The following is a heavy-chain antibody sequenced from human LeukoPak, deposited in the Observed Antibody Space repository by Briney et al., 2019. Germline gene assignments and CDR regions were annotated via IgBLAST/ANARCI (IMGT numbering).Heavy chain of an antibody. J-gene: IGHJ5*02. V-gene: IGHV4-59*01. Sequence: PSETLSLTCTVSGGSISSYYWSWIRQPPGKGLEWIGYIYYSGSTNYNPSRKSRVTISVDTAKNKFSLKLSSVTAADTAVYYCAREVGIFGVNWFDPWGQGTLVTVSS. CDR3: AREVGIFGVNWFDP. CDR2: IYYSGST. D-gene: IGHD3-3*01. CDR1: GGSISSYY.